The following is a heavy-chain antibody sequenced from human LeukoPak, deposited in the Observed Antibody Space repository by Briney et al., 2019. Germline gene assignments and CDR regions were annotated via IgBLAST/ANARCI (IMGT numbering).Heavy chain of an antibody. J-gene: IGHJ5*02. CDR1: GGSFSGYY. Sequence: SETLSLTCAVYGGSFSGYYWSWIRQPPGKGLEWIGEINHSGSTNYNPSLKSRVTISVDTSENQFSLKLSSVTAADTAVYYCARGGVGQLGWFDPWGQGTLVTVSS. D-gene: IGHD6-6*01. CDR3: ARGGVGQLGWFDP. CDR2: INHSGST. V-gene: IGHV4-34*01.